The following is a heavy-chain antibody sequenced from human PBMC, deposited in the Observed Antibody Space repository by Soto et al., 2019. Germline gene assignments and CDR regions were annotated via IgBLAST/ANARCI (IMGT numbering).Heavy chain of an antibody. CDR3: ARDWFGIDY. D-gene: IGHD3-16*01. Sequence: QVQLVQSGAEVKKPGASVKVSCKASGYTFTSYGISWVRQAPGQGLEWMGWINPYNGNTNYVQKLQARDTMTTDTSTNAAYRELRSLRCSDTVVDYCARDWFGIDYWGQGTLVTVSS. V-gene: IGHV1-18*01. J-gene: IGHJ4*02. CDR2: INPYNGNT. CDR1: GYTFTSYG.